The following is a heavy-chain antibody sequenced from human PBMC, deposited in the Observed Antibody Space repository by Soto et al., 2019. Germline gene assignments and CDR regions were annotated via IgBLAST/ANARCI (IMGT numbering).Heavy chain of an antibody. CDR2: IIPIFNTP. CDR3: ASRPRNGYNR. CDR1: GGTFSNYA. D-gene: IGHD5-12*01. Sequence: QVQLVQSGAELKKPGSSVKVSCKSSGGTFSNYAVSWVRQVPGQGLEWMGGIIPIFNTPTYAQKFQGRVTFTADESTGRAYMELSSLRSEDTAVYHCASRPRNGYNRWGQGTLVTVSS. J-gene: IGHJ4*02. V-gene: IGHV1-69*01.